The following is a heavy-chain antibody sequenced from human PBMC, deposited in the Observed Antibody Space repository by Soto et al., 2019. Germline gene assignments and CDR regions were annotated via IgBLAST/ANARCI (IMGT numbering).Heavy chain of an antibody. Sequence: GGSLRLSCAASGFTFDDYAMHWVRQAPGKGLEWVSGISWNSGSIGYADSVKGRFTISRDNAKNSLYLQMNSLRAEDTALYYCAKDNGRFHSGWYGSGSYFDYWGQGTLVTVSS. V-gene: IGHV3-9*01. CDR2: ISWNSGSI. J-gene: IGHJ4*02. CDR3: AKDNGRFHSGWYGSGSYFDY. CDR1: GFTFDDYA. D-gene: IGHD6-19*01.